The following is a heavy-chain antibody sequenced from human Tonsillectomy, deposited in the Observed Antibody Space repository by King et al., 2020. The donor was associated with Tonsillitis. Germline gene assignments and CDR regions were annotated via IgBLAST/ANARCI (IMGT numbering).Heavy chain of an antibody. CDR2: ISYDGSNE. CDR3: AKDRYFDILTGPPLFDY. J-gene: IGHJ4*02. D-gene: IGHD3-9*01. V-gene: IGHV3-30*18. CDR1: GFIFSNFG. Sequence: VQLVESGGGVVQPGRSLRLSCAASGFIFSNFGMHWVRQAPGKGLEWVAVISYDGSNEYYADSVKGRFTISRDNSKNTLYLQMNSLRAEDTSVYYCAKDRYFDILTGPPLFDYWGQGTLVTVSS.